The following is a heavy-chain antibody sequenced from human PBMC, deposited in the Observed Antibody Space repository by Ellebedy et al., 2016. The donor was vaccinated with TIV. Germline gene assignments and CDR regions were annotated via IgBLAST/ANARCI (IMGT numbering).Heavy chain of an antibody. J-gene: IGHJ4*02. CDR3: ARDMVQGMVARYLWFDY. V-gene: IGHV1-18*01. CDR1: GYTFNSYS. CDR2: ISACTGET. Sequence: ASVKVSCKASGYTFNSYSISWVRQAPGQGPEWMGWISACTGETRYSQKYQGRVTLTTDTSTTTAYMELRSLRSDDTAVYFCARDMVQGMVARYLWFDYWGQGTLITVSS. D-gene: IGHD5-12*01.